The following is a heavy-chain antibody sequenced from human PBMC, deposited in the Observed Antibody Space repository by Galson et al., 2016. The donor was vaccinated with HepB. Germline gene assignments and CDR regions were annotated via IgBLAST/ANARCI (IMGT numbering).Heavy chain of an antibody. CDR3: ARPSSLYGGYWPYVMDV. CDR2: IFSDSST. CDR1: GFTVSSNH. D-gene: IGHD2-8*02. J-gene: IGHJ6*03. V-gene: IGHV3-53*01. Sequence: SLRLSCAASGFTVSSNHMSWVRQAPGKGLEWVSLIFSDSSTDYADSVKGRFTISRDTSDNTLYLQMNSLRAEDTAVYFCARPSSLYGGYWPYVMDVWGKGATVSVSS.